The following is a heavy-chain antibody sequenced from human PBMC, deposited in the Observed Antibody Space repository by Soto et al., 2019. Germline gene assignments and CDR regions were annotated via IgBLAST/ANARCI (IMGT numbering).Heavy chain of an antibody. V-gene: IGHV1-69*02. Sequence: ASVKVSCKASGGTFSSYTISWVRQAPGQGLEWMGRIIPILGIANYAQRFQGRVTITADKSTSTAYMELSSLRSEDTAVYYCARGPEVTTFEYWGQGTLVTVSS. CDR1: GGTFSSYT. J-gene: IGHJ4*02. CDR2: IIPILGIA. CDR3: ARGPEVTTFEY. D-gene: IGHD4-17*01.